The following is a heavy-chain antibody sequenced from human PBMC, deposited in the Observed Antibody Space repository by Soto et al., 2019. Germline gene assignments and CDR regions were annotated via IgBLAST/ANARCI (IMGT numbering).Heavy chain of an antibody. CDR2: ISGDGRIT. CDR1: GLIFSNYA. Sequence: EVQLLESGGGLVQPGGSLRLSCAASGLIFSNYAMSWVRQAPGKGLEWVSLISGDGRITYYADSVKGRFTVFRDNFKNTLYLQMNSLRAEDTAIYYCAKGYDPLISIMSRWGQGTLVTVSS. CDR3: AKGYDPLISIMSR. J-gene: IGHJ4*02. V-gene: IGHV3-23*01. D-gene: IGHD3-16*01.